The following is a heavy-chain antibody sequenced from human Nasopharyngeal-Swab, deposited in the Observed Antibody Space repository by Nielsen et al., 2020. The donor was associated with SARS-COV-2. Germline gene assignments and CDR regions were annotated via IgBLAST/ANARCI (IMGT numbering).Heavy chain of an antibody. CDR1: GFSFSEYY. V-gene: IGHV3-11*04. J-gene: IGHJ4*03. CDR3: ARGVETFHP. CDR2: ISSSGSTT. D-gene: IGHD5-24*01. Sequence: SLKISCAASGFSFSEYYMSWIRQAPGKGLEWISDISSSGSTTHYADSMKGRFTISRDNAKKSLYLQMTSLRAEDTAVYYCARGVETFHPWGHGSLVTVSS.